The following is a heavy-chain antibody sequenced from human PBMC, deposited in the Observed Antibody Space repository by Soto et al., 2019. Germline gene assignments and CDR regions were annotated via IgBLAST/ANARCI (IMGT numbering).Heavy chain of an antibody. Sequence: QVQLVQSGAEVKKPGSSVKVSCKASGGTFSSYTISWLRQAPGQGLEWMGRIIPILGIANYAQKFQGRVTITADKSTSTAYMELSSLRSEDTAVYYCARSRISYYYDSSGYYRELDYWGQGTLVTVSS. J-gene: IGHJ4*02. CDR2: IIPILGIA. CDR3: ARSRISYYYDSSGYYRELDY. D-gene: IGHD3-22*01. CDR1: GGTFSSYT. V-gene: IGHV1-69*02.